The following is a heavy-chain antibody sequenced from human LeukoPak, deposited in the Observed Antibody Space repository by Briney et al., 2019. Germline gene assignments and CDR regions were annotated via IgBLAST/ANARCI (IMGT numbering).Heavy chain of an antibody. CDR2: ISWDGGST. D-gene: IGHD6-19*01. J-gene: IGHJ4*02. V-gene: IGHV3-43D*03. Sequence: GGSLRLSCAASGFTFDDYAMHWVRQAPGKGLEWVSLISWDGGSTYYADSVKGRFTISRDNSKNSLYLQMNSLRAEDTALYYCAKDQYSYSSGWSFDYWGQGTLVTVSS. CDR1: GFTFDDYA. CDR3: AKDQYSYSSGWSFDY.